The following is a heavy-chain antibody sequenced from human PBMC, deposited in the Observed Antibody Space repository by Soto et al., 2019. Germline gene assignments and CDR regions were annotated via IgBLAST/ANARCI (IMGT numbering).Heavy chain of an antibody. CDR2: IYHSGST. D-gene: IGHD4-17*01. CDR3: ARAYGDYVFDY. CDR1: GGYISSSNW. Sequence: SEMLSLTCAVSGGYISSSNWWSWVRQPPGKGLEWIGEIYHSGSTNYNPSLKSRVTISVDTSKNQFSLKLSSVTAADTAVYYCARAYGDYVFDYWGQGTLVTVSS. V-gene: IGHV4-4*02. J-gene: IGHJ4*02.